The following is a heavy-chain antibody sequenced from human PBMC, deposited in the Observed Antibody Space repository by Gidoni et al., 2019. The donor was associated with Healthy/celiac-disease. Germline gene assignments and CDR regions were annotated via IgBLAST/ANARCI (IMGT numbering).Heavy chain of an antibody. CDR3: ARDHARRFLEWLPAY. J-gene: IGHJ4*02. V-gene: IGHV3-30*04. CDR2: RSYDGSNK. Sequence: QVQLVESGGGVVQPGRSLSLSCAASGFTFSRYAMHWVRQAPGKGLEWVAVRSYDGSNKYYADSVKGRFTISRDNSKNTLYLQMNSLRAEDTAVYYCARDHARRFLEWLPAYWGQGTLVTVSS. CDR1: GFTFSRYA. D-gene: IGHD3-3*01.